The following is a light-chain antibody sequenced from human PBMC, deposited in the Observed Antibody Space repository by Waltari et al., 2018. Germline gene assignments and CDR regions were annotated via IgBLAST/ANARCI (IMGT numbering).Light chain of an antibody. V-gene: IGLV3-21*02. Sequence: SSVLTQPPSVSVAPGQTARLTCGGDRLGRTRVHWYQQKPGQAPVLVVFDDSDRPSGISERFSGSISGPTATLTISRVEAGDEADYYCQVWESSVVFGGGTKLTVL. CDR3: QVWESSVV. J-gene: IGLJ2*01. CDR1: RLGRTR. CDR2: DDS.